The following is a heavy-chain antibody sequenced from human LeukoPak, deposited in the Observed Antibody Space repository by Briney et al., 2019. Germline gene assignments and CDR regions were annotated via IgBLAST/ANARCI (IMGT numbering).Heavy chain of an antibody. J-gene: IGHJ4*02. CDR1: GGSFSGYY. D-gene: IGHD6-13*01. CDR2: ISGSGGST. CDR3: AKGSSPFDY. V-gene: IGHV3-23*01. Sequence: ETLSLTCAVYGGSFSGYYWSWVRQAPGKGLEWVSAISGSGGSTYYADSVKGRFTISRDNSKNTLYLQMNSLRAEDTAVYYCAKGSSPFDYWGQGTLVTVSS.